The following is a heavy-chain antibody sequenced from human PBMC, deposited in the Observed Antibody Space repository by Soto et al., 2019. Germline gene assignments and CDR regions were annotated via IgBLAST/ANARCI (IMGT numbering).Heavy chain of an antibody. J-gene: IGHJ4*02. V-gene: IGHV1-69*06. CDR3: ASNMITFGGVFHY. CDR2: IIPIFGTA. Sequence: SVKVSCKASGGTFSSYAISWVRQAPGQGLEWMGGIIPIFGTANYAQKFQGRVTITADKSTSTAYMELSSLRSEDTAVYYCASNMITFGGVFHYWGQGTLVTVYS. D-gene: IGHD3-16*01. CDR1: GGTFSSYA.